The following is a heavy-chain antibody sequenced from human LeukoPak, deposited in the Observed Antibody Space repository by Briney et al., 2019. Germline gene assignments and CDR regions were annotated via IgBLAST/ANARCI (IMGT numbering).Heavy chain of an antibody. D-gene: IGHD5-18*01. V-gene: IGHV4-4*07. CDR1: GGSISSYY. J-gene: IGHJ4*02. CDR3: ARSVMKGGYSYGYLAANFDY. CDR2: IYTSGST. Sequence: PSETLSLTCTVSGGSISSYYWSWIRQPAGKGLEWIGRIYTSGSTNYNPSLKSRVTMSVDTSKNQFSLKLTSVTAADTAVYYCARSVMKGGYSYGYLAANFDYWGQGTLVTVSS.